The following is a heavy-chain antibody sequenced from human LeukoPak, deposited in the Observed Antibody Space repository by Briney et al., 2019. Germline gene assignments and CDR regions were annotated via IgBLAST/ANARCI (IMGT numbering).Heavy chain of an antibody. CDR1: GFTFSSLG. Sequence: GGSLRLSCAASGFTFSSLGMHWVRQAPGKGLVWVSRIESDGGRTDYADSLKGRFTISRDNAKNTLYLEMNSLRAEDTAVYYCARVGHCSSTTCFIDYWGQGTLVTVSS. D-gene: IGHD2-2*01. J-gene: IGHJ4*02. V-gene: IGHV3-74*01. CDR3: ARVGHCSSTTCFIDY. CDR2: IESDGGRT.